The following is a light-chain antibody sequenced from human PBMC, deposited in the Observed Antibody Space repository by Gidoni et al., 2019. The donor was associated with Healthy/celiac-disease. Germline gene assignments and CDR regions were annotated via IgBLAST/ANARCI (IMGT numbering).Light chain of an antibody. V-gene: IGLV1-40*01. CDR1: SSNIVAGYE. CDR2: GNS. CDR3: QSYDSSLSGSVV. J-gene: IGLJ2*01. Sequence: QSVLTPPPSLSGPPGPRVTISCTGGSSNIVAGYEVHWYQQLPGTAPKLLIYGNSNRPSGVPDRFSGSKSGTSASLAITGLQAEDEADYYCQSYDSSLSGSVVFGGGTKLTVL.